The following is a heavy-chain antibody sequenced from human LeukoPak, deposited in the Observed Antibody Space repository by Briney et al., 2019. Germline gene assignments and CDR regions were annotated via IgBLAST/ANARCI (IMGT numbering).Heavy chain of an antibody. CDR2: ISSSGSTI. Sequence: GGSLRPSCAASGFIFSDYYMSWIRQAPGKGLEWVSYISSSGSTIYYADSVKGRFTISRDNAKNSLHLQMNSLRAEDTAVYYCARDRNRGYYYMDVWGKGTTVTVSS. J-gene: IGHJ6*03. CDR1: GFIFSDYY. D-gene: IGHD1-14*01. V-gene: IGHV3-11*04. CDR3: ARDRNRGYYYMDV.